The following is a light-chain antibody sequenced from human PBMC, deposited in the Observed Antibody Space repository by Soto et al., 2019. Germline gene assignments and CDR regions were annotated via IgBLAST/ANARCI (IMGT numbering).Light chain of an antibody. V-gene: IGKV3-15*01. CDR1: QSVRSTY. Sequence: EIVMTQSPVTLSVSPGERATLSCRASQSVRSTYLAWYQQKPGQAPRLLIFGVSNRAAGIPAGFSGSGSGTEFTLTISSLQSEDFAVYYCQQYGDWPLTFGGGTKVDIK. CDR2: GVS. J-gene: IGKJ4*01. CDR3: QQYGDWPLT.